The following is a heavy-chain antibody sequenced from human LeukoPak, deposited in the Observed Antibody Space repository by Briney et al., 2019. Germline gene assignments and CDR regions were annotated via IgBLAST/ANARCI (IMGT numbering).Heavy chain of an antibody. Sequence: ASVKVSCKASGYTFTSYGISWVRQAPGQGLEWMGWISAYNGNTNYAQKFQGRVTMTEDTSTDTAYMELSSLRSEDTAVYYCASFTTGTTGEFYFDYWGQGTLVTVSS. CDR2: ISAYNGNT. J-gene: IGHJ4*02. CDR1: GYTFTSYG. V-gene: IGHV1-18*01. D-gene: IGHD1-1*01. CDR3: ASFTTGTTGEFYFDY.